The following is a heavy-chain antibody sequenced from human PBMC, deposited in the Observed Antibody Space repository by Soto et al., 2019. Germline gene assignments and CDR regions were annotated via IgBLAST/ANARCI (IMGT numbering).Heavy chain of an antibody. D-gene: IGHD3-9*01. CDR3: AKDRMYYDILTGFYYYYYMDV. CDR2: INSDGSST. Sequence: GGSLRLSCAASGFTFSNHWMHWVRQAPGKGLVWVSRINSDGSSTGYADSVKGRFTISRDNAKNTLSLQMNSLRAEDTAVYYCAKDRMYYDILTGFYYYYYMDVWGKGTTVTVSS. V-gene: IGHV3-74*01. CDR1: GFTFSNHW. J-gene: IGHJ6*03.